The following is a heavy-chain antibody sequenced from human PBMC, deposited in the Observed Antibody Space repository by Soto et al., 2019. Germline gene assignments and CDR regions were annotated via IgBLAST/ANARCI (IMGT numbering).Heavy chain of an antibody. D-gene: IGHD2-15*01. V-gene: IGHV3-48*01. Sequence: EVQLVESGGGLVQPGGSLRLSCAASGFTFSSYSMNWVRQAPGKGLEWVSYISSSSSTIYYADSVKGRFTISRDNAKNALYLDMNSVRAEDTAVDCCAGGGGCSGGSCNFGYWGQGTLVTVSS. J-gene: IGHJ4*02. CDR1: GFTFSSYS. CDR3: AGGGGCSGGSCNFGY. CDR2: ISSSSSTI.